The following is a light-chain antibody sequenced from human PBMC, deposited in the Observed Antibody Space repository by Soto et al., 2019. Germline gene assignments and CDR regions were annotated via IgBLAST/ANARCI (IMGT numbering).Light chain of an antibody. J-gene: IGKJ1*01. Sequence: EIVLTQSPGTLSLSPGERATLSCRASQSVSSSYLAWYQQKPGQAPRLLIYGASSRATGIPDRFSGSGSGTVFTLTIGSLEPEDFAVYYCQQYGSSPGTFGQGTKVDIK. CDR2: GAS. V-gene: IGKV3-20*01. CDR1: QSVSSSY. CDR3: QQYGSSPGT.